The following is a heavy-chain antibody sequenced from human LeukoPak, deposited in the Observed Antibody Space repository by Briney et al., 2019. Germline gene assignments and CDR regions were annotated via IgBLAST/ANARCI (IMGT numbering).Heavy chain of an antibody. CDR1: GFTFGDYA. D-gene: IGHD3-9*01. CDR3: TRPTYYDILTGWGAFDI. Sequence: GGSLRLSCTASGFTFGDYAMSWFRQAPGKGLEWVGFIRSKAYGGTTEYAASVKGRFTISRDDSKSIAYLQMNSLKTEDTAVYYCTRPTYYDILTGWGAFDIWGQGTMVTVSS. V-gene: IGHV3-49*03. J-gene: IGHJ3*02. CDR2: IRSKAYGGTT.